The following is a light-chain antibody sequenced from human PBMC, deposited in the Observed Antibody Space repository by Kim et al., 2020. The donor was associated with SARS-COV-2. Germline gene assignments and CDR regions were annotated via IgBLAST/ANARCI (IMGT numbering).Light chain of an antibody. CDR1: QGIRND. V-gene: IGKV1-17*02. J-gene: IGKJ4*01. CDR3: LQYTSHVLS. CDR2: SAS. Sequence: ASVEDRVTITCRASQGIRNDLTWYQQKPGQAPKRLIYSASTLQTGVPSRFSGSGSGTEFTLTISNVQPEDFATYYCLQYTSHVLSFGGGTKVDIK.